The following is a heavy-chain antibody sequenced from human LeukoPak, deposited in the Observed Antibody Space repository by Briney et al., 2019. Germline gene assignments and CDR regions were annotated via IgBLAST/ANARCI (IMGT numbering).Heavy chain of an antibody. CDR2: ISWDGCST. CDR3: AKGGVVGATRALPHDY. J-gene: IGHJ4*02. D-gene: IGHD1-26*01. CDR1: GFTFDDYA. Sequence: GGSLRLSCAASGFTFDDYAMHWVRQAPGQGLEWVSLISWDGCSTYYADSVKGRITISRDNSKNSLYLQMNSLRAEDTALYYCAKGGVVGATRALPHDYWGQGTLVTVSS. V-gene: IGHV3-43D*03.